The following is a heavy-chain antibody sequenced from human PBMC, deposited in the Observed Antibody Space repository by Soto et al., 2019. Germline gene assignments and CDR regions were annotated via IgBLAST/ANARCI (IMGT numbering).Heavy chain of an antibody. D-gene: IGHD3-3*01. CDR1: GFTFSSYA. Sequence: GGSLRLSCAASGFTFSSYAMHWVRQAPGKGLEWVAVISYDGSNKYYADSVKGRFTISRDNSKNTLYLQMNSLRAEDTAVYYCAREYYDFWSGYYSPYYYYYYMDVWGKGTTVTVSS. CDR2: ISYDGSNK. J-gene: IGHJ6*03. V-gene: IGHV3-30-3*01. CDR3: AREYYDFWSGYYSPYYYYYYMDV.